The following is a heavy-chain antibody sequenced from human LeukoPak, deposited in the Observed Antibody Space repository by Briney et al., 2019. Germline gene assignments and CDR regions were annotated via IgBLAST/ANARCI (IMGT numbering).Heavy chain of an antibody. CDR1: GFTFSSHA. CDR3: ARVEGYYDSSGYRTDAFDI. Sequence: GGSLRLSCAASGFTFSSHAMGWVRQAPGKGLEWVSSIIANGGSTYYGDSVKGRFTISRDNSKNTLYLQMNSLRAEDTAVYYCARVEGYYDSSGYRTDAFDIWGQGTMVTVSS. D-gene: IGHD3-22*01. J-gene: IGHJ3*02. CDR2: IIANGGST. V-gene: IGHV3-23*01.